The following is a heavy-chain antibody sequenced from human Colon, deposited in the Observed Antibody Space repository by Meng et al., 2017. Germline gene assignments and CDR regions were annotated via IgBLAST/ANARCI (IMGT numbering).Heavy chain of an antibody. J-gene: IGHJ5*02. D-gene: IGHD3-16*01. CDR2: INSGGATT. Sequence: VARGGGLFPPGGSLILSCTASGFTFSSYWMHGVRQGPGKGLEWVSRINSGGATTTYADSVKGRFTISRDNAKNTLYLQMNSLRAEDTAVYYCARELMLTFDPWGQGTLVTVSS. CDR3: ARELMLTFDP. V-gene: IGHV3-74*01. CDR1: GFTFSSYW.